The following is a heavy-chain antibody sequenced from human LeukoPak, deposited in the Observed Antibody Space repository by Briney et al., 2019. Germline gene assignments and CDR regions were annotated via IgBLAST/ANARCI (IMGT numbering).Heavy chain of an antibody. CDR3: ARDSSAGDYASWYYYYYMDV. D-gene: IGHD4-17*01. CDR1: GGSISSGSYY. CDR2: IYTSGST. V-gene: IGHV4-61*02. Sequence: PSETLSLTCTVSGGSISSGSYYWSWIRQPAGKGLEWIGRIYTSGSTNYNPSLKSRVTISVDTSKNQFSLKLSSVTAADTAVYYCARDSSAGDYASWYYYYYMDVWGKGTTVTISS. J-gene: IGHJ6*03.